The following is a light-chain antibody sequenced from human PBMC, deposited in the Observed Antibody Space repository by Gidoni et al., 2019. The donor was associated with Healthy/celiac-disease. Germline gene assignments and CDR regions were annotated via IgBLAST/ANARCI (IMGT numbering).Light chain of an antibody. Sequence: DIVMTQSPLSLPVTPGEPVSISCRSSQSLLHSNGYNYLDWYLQKPGQSSQLLIYLGSNLASGVPDRFRGNGAGTDFTLKNIRVVAEDVGVYYCMQALQTPLTCGQGTKVEIK. V-gene: IGKV2-28*01. CDR1: QSLLHSNGYNY. CDR2: LGS. J-gene: IGKJ1*01. CDR3: MQALQTPLT.